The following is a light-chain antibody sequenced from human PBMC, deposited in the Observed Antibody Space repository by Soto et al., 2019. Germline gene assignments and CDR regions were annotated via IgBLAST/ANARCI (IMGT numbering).Light chain of an antibody. CDR1: QTLLHSNGKTY. Sequence: DIVMTHTPLSLSFTPGQPASISCKSSQTLLHSNGKTYLYWYLQKPGQPPQLLIHDVYNQFCVVPDRFSGRRSETDFTLKISWVEAEDVGVYYCMKSSNRQLTFGGGNKVEIK. CDR3: MKSSNRQLT. J-gene: IGKJ4*01. CDR2: DVY. V-gene: IGKV2D-29*01.